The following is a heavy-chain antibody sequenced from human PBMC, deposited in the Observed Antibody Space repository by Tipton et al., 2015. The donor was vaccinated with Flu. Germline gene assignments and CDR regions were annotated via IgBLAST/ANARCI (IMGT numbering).Heavy chain of an antibody. Sequence: TLSLTCAVYGGSFSGYYWTWIRQPPGKGLEWIGEITHSGSTNYSPALKSRVTISVDTSQNQFALKLSSVTAADTAAYFCARAGTVGTSHVYSFDIWGQGTTVTVSS. V-gene: IGHV4-34*01. CDR3: ARAGTVGTSHVYSFDI. D-gene: IGHD1-26*01. J-gene: IGHJ3*02. CDR1: GGSFSGYY. CDR2: ITHSGST.